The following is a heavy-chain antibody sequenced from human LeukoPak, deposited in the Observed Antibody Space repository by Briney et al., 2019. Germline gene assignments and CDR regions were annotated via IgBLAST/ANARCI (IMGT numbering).Heavy chain of an antibody. CDR3: ASIVVTTIKGGFDY. D-gene: IGHD5-12*01. CDR1: GFTFNSYA. CDR2: ISGRGGTT. Sequence: GGSLRLSCAASGFTFNSYAMSWVRQAPGKGLEWVSTISGRGGTTYYADSVKGRFTISRDNSKNTLYLQMNSLRAEDTAVYYCASIVVTTIKGGFDYWGQGTLVTVSS. J-gene: IGHJ4*02. V-gene: IGHV3-23*01.